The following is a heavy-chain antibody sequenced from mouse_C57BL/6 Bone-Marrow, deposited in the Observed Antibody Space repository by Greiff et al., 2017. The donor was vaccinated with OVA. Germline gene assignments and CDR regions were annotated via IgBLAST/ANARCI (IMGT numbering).Heavy chain of an antibody. CDR3: AREEGSSGYDYAMDY. V-gene: IGHV1-76*01. Sequence: QVQLQQSGAELVRPGASVKLSCKASGYTFTDYYINWVKQRPGQGLEWIARIYPGSGNTYYNEKFKGKATLTAEKSSSTAYMQLSSLTSEDSAVYFCAREEGSSGYDYAMDYWGQGTSVTVSS. CDR1: GYTFTDYY. D-gene: IGHD3-2*02. J-gene: IGHJ4*01. CDR2: IYPGSGNT.